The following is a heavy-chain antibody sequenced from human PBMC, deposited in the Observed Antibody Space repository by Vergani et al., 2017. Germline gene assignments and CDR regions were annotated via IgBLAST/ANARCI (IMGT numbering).Heavy chain of an antibody. V-gene: IGHV3-23*01. CDR1: GFSFPGYA. CDR2: VSGSSATP. CDR3: TKGSRGYRGYFCDL. D-gene: IGHD5-12*01. Sequence: EVQLLESGGGLVQPGGSLRLSCEASGFSFPGYAMSWVRQAPGKGLEWVASVSGSSATPYYADSVKGRFIIARDNSKNTLHLEMNSLRADDAAVYYCTKGSRGYRGYFCDLWGQGNLANVFS. J-gene: IGHJ4*02.